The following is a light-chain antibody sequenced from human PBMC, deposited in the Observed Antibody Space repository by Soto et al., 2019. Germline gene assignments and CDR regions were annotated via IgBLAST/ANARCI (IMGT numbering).Light chain of an antibody. J-gene: IGLJ1*01. Sequence: QSVLTQPASVSGSPGQSITISCTGTSSDFGGYNYVSWYQRHPGKAPKLMIFDVSNRPSGVSNRFSGSKSANTASLTISGLQAEDEADYFCSSYTRSTTPYVFGTGTKVTVL. CDR2: DVS. CDR1: SSDFGGYNY. V-gene: IGLV2-14*03. CDR3: SSYTRSTTPYV.